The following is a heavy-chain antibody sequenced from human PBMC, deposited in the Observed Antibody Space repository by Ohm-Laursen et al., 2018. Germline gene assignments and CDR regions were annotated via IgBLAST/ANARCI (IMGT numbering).Heavy chain of an antibody. V-gene: IGHV3-15*01. D-gene: IGHD6-13*01. CDR3: TRATEWGIAAPVTEIYYYGMDV. CDR2: IKSKTDGGTT. J-gene: IGHJ6*02. CDR1: GFTFSNAW. Sequence: GSLRLSCSASGFTFSNAWMSWVRQAPGKGLEWVGRIKSKTDGGTTDYAAPVKGRFTISRDDSKNTLYLQMNSLKTEDTAVYYCTRATEWGIAAPVTEIYYYGMDVWGQGTTVTVPS.